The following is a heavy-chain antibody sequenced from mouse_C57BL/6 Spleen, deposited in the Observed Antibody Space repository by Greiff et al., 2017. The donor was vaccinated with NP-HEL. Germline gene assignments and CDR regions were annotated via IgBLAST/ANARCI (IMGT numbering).Heavy chain of an antibody. Sequence: EVKLMESGPGLVKPSQSVFLTCTVTGISITTGNYRWSWIRQFPGNKLEWIGYIYYSGTITYNPSLTSRTTITRDTPKNQFFLEMNSLTAEDTATYYCARDDTPVGFAYWGQGTLVTVSA. J-gene: IGHJ3*01. CDR2: IYYSGTI. V-gene: IGHV3-5*01. CDR1: GISITTGNYR. CDR3: ARDDTPVGFAY. D-gene: IGHD1-1*01.